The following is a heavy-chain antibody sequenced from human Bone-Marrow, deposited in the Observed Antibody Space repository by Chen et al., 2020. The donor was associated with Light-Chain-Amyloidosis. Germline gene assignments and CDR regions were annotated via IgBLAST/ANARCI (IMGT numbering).Heavy chain of an antibody. Sequence: QVQLVESGGGVVQPGRSLRLSCAASGFTFSSYAMHGVRQAPGKGLEWVAVISYDGSNKYYADSVKGRFTISSDNSKNTLYLQMNSLRAEDTAVYYCARDKGEAYYDILTGFDIWGQGTMVTVSS. V-gene: IGHV3-30-3*01. CDR3: ARDKGEAYYDILTGFDI. J-gene: IGHJ3*02. D-gene: IGHD3-9*01. CDR2: ISYDGSNK. CDR1: GFTFSSYA.